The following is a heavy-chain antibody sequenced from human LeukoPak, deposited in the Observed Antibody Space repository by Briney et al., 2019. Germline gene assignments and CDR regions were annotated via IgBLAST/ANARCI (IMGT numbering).Heavy chain of an antibody. CDR3: ACAYYDFWSGYYDYYYYYYMDV. J-gene: IGHJ6*03. CDR2: INPNSGGT. D-gene: IGHD3-3*01. Sequence: ASVKVSCKASGYTFTGYYMHWVRQAPGQGLEWMGWINPNSGGTNYAQKFQGRVTMTRDTSISTAYMELSRLRSDDTAVYYCACAYYDFWSGYYDYYYYYYMDVWGKGTAVTVSS. CDR1: GYTFTGYY. V-gene: IGHV1-2*02.